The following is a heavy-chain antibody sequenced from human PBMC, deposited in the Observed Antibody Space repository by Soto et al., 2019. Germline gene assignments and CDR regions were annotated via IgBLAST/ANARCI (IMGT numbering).Heavy chain of an antibody. CDR2: ISGSGGST. J-gene: IGHJ4*02. V-gene: IGHV3-23*01. CDR1: GFTFSSYA. D-gene: IGHD6-13*01. CDR3: AKAIQQLVRRSSGQAIDY. Sequence: GGSLRLSCAASGFTFSSYAMSWVRQAPGKGLEWVSAISGSGGSTYYADSVKGRFTISRDNSKNTLYLQMNSLRAEDTAVYYCAKAIQQLVRRSSGQAIDYWGQGTLVTVSS.